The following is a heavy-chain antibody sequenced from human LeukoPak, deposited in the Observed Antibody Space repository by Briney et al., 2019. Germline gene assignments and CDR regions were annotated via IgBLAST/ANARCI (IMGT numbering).Heavy chain of an antibody. CDR3: ASEVRYCSGGSCLFDP. D-gene: IGHD2-15*01. Sequence: SVKVSCKASGDTFSSYAISWVRQAPGQGLEWMGGIIPIFGTANYAQKFQGRVTITTDESTSTAYMELSSLRSEDTAVYYCASEVRYCSGGSCLFDPWGQGTLVTVSS. CDR2: IIPIFGTA. J-gene: IGHJ5*02. CDR1: GDTFSSYA. V-gene: IGHV1-69*05.